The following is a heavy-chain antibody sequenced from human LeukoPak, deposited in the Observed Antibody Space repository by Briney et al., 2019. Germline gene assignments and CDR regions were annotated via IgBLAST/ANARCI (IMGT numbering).Heavy chain of an antibody. D-gene: IGHD2-2*01. CDR3: AKDAPANIVVVPAANS. CDR2: INRNGDTR. V-gene: IGHV3-20*04. Sequence: GGSLRLSCAASGFTFDDYGMTWVRQAPGKGLEWVSGINRNGDTRGYADSVKGRFTISRDNAKNSLYLQMNSLRAEYTALYYCAKDAPANIVVVPAANSWGQGTLVTVSS. J-gene: IGHJ4*02. CDR1: GFTFDDYG.